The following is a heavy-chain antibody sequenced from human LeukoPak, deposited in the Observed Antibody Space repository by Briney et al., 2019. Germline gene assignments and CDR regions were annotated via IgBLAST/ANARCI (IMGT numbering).Heavy chain of an antibody. CDR3: ARARLPGVAGYFDY. CDR1: GFTFSSYW. Sequence: GGSLRLSCAASGFTFSSYWMHWFRQAPGKGLVWVSRINSDGSNTNYADSVQGRFTISRDNAKNTLYLQMNSLRAEDTAVYYCARARLPGVAGYFDYWGQGTLVTVSS. J-gene: IGHJ4*02. V-gene: IGHV3-74*01. D-gene: IGHD3-3*01. CDR2: INSDGSNT.